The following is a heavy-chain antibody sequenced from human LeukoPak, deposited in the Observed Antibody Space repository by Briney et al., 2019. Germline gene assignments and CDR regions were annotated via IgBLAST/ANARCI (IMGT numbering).Heavy chain of an antibody. CDR2: ISYDGGNK. Sequence: GRSLRLSCAASGFTFSSYAMHWVRQAPGKGLEWVSVISYDGGNKYYADSVKGRFTISRDNSKNTLYLQMNSLRAEDTAVYYCAKTPFGFGELYDAFDIWGQGTMVTVSS. CDR3: AKTPFGFGELYDAFDI. D-gene: IGHD3-10*01. CDR1: GFTFSSYA. V-gene: IGHV3-30-3*02. J-gene: IGHJ3*02.